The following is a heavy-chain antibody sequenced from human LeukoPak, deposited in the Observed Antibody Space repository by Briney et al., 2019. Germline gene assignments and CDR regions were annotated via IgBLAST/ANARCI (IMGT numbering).Heavy chain of an antibody. J-gene: IGHJ4*02. CDR3: ARVSSIWYYFDY. CDR1: GYTFTSYG. V-gene: IGHV1-18*01. CDR2: ISAYNSNT. D-gene: IGHD6-13*01. Sequence: ASVKVSCEASGYTFTSYGISWVRQAPGQGLEWMGWISAYNSNTNYAQKLQGRVTMTTDTSTSTAYMELRSLRSDDTAVYYCARVSSIWYYFDYWGQGTLVTVSS.